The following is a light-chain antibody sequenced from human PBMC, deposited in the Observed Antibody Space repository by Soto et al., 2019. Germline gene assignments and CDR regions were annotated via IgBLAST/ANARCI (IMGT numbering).Light chain of an antibody. J-gene: IGKJ1*01. CDR2: AAS. CDR1: QSISNY. V-gene: IGKV1-39*01. CDR3: QQSYSTPWT. Sequence: DLQMTQSPSSLSASVGDRVTIPCRASQSISNYLSWYQQIQGKAPKLLIYAASTLRSGVSSRFSGSGSGTDFSLTISSLQPEDFATYYCQQSYSTPWTFGQGTKVEIK.